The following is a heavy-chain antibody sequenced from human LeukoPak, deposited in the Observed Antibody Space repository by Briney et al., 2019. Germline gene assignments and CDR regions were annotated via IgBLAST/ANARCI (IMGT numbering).Heavy chain of an antibody. J-gene: IGHJ5*02. CDR3: ASIKRLGDWFDP. Sequence: PSETLSLTCTVSSGSISSSSYYWGWIRQPPGKGLEWIGSIYYSGSTYCNPSLKSRVPISVDTSKNQFSLKLSSVTAADTAVFYCASIKRLGDWFDPWGQGILVTVSS. CDR1: SGSISSSSYY. D-gene: IGHD3-16*01. V-gene: IGHV4-39*01. CDR2: IYYSGST.